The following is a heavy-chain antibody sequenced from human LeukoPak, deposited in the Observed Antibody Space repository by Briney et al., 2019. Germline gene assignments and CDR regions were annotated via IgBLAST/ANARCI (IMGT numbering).Heavy chain of an antibody. D-gene: IGHD6-13*01. V-gene: IGHV3-33*01. CDR3: ARDNLVADSSWPEDGMDV. CDR2: IWYDGSNK. CDR1: GFTFSSYG. J-gene: IGHJ6*02. Sequence: PGGSLRLSCAASGFTFSSYGMHWVRQAPGKGLEWVAVIWYDGSNKYYADSVKGRFTISRDNSKNTLYLQMNSLRTEDTAVYYCARDNLVADSSWPEDGMDVWGQGTTVTVSS.